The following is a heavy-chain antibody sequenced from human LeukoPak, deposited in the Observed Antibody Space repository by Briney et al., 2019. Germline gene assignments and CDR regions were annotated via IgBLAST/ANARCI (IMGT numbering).Heavy chain of an antibody. CDR1: GFTFSSYA. J-gene: IGHJ4*02. CDR3: ARAITGPLYYYFDY. CDR2: ISYDGSNK. Sequence: PGRSLRLSCAASGFTFSSYAMHWVRQAPGKGLEWVAVISYDGSNKYYADSVKGRLTISRDNSKNTLHLQMNSLRAEDTAVYYCARAITGPLYYYFDYWGQGTLVTVSS. D-gene: IGHD1-20*01. V-gene: IGHV3-30-3*01.